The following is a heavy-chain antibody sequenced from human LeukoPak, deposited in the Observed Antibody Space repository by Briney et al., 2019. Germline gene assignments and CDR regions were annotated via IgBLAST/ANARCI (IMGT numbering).Heavy chain of an antibody. CDR1: GFTFSSYE. Sequence: PGGSLRLSCAASGFTFSSYEMNWVRQAPGKGLEWVSSITSSSSRTFYADSVKGRYTISRDNAKNSLYLQMDSLRAEDTAVYYCARDPYSGGYGAYYYYYMDVWGEGTTVTVSS. CDR3: ARDPYSGGYGAYYYYYMDV. J-gene: IGHJ6*03. V-gene: IGHV3-21*01. CDR2: ITSSSSRT. D-gene: IGHD1-26*01.